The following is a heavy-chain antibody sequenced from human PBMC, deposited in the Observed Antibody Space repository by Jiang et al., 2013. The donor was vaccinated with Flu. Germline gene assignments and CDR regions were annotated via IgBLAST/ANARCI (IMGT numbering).Heavy chain of an antibody. CDR2: IYYSGST. D-gene: IGHD6-6*01. CDR3: ASGSSSLLHY. J-gene: IGHJ4*02. CDR1: GGSISSSSYY. Sequence: LLKPSETLSLTCTVSGGSISSSSYYWGWIRQPPGKGLEWIGSIYYSGSTYYNPSLKSRVTISVDTSKNQFSLKLSSVTAADTAVYYCASGSSSLLHYWGQGTLVTVSS. V-gene: IGHV4-39*01.